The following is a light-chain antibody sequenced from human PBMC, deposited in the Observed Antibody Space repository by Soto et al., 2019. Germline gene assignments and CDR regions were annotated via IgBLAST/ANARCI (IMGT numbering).Light chain of an antibody. Sequence: SVLTQSPVTLSLSPGERATLSCRSSQSVSSSYLAWYQQKPGQPPRLLIYGASSRATGIPDRFSGSGSGTDFTLTISRLEPEDFAVYYCQQYGSSPDTFGQGTRLEI. CDR3: QQYGSSPDT. CDR1: QSVSSSY. V-gene: IGKV3-20*01. J-gene: IGKJ5*01. CDR2: GAS.